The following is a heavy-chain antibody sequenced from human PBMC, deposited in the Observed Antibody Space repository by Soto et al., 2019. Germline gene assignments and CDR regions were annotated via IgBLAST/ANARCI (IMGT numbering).Heavy chain of an antibody. CDR3: AKDRPTYDRLPAADY. Sequence: EVQLLESGGGLVRPGGSLRLSCAASGFTFSSYAMTWVRQAPGKGLEWVSGISDSGTITYYADSVKGRFTVSRDNSKKTHHLQMNSLRGNDTCVYYCAKDRPTYDRLPAADYWGEGTLVTVSS. J-gene: IGHJ4*02. V-gene: IGHV3-23*01. D-gene: IGHD2-2*01. CDR1: GFTFSSYA. CDR2: ISDSGTIT.